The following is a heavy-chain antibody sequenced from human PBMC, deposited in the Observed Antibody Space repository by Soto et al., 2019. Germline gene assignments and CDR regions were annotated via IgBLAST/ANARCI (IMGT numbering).Heavy chain of an antibody. J-gene: IGHJ5*02. D-gene: IGHD6-6*01. CDR2: IYYTGGT. Sequence: SETLPLTCTVSGGSSSSYYWSWIRQPPGKGLEWLGYIYYTGGTNYNPSLKSRVTISRDNAKNSLYLQMNSLRAEDTAVYYCARDPDGSSSILRFDPWGQGTLVTVSS. V-gene: IGHV4-59*12. CDR1: GGSSSSYY. CDR3: ARDPDGSSSILRFDP.